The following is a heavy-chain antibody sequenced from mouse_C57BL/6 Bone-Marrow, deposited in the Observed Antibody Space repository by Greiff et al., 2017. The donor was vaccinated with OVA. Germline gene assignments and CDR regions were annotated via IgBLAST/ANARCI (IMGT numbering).Heavy chain of an antibody. Sequence: QVQLQQSGPELVKPGASVKISCKASGYAFSSSWMNWVKQRPGKGLEWIGRIYPGDGDTNYNGKFKGKATLTADKSSRAAYMQLNSLTSEDSAVYFCAGDEDGYYASYFDYGGQGTTLTVSS. CDR3: AGDEDGYYASYFDY. CDR2: IYPGDGDT. D-gene: IGHD2-3*01. J-gene: IGHJ2*01. V-gene: IGHV1-82*01. CDR1: GYAFSSSW.